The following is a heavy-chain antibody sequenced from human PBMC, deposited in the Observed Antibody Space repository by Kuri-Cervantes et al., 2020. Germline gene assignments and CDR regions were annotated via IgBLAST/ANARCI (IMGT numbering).Heavy chain of an antibody. CDR1: GYTFTYRY. V-gene: IGHV1-45*02. CDR3: ARAALRYFPLPY. D-gene: IGHD3-9*01. Sequence: SVKVSCKASGYTFTYRYLHWVRQAPGQALGWMGWITPFNGNTNYAQKFQGRVTITRDTSASTAYMELSSLRSEDTAVYYCARAALRYFPLPYWGQGTLVTVSS. J-gene: IGHJ4*02. CDR2: ITPFNGNT.